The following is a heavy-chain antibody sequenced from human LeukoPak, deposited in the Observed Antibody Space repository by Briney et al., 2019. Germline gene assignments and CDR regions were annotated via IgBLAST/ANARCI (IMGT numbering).Heavy chain of an antibody. Sequence: GGSLRLSCAASGFTFTNYAMSWVRQAPGKGLQWVSAISGSGGNTYYADSVKGRFTISRDNSKNTLYLQMNSRRAEDTAVYYCAKSGNGDSSRSVSLWDTSDYWGQGALVTVSS. V-gene: IGHV3-23*01. CDR3: AKSGNGDSSRSVSLWDTSDY. CDR2: ISGSGGNT. D-gene: IGHD3-22*01. CDR1: GFTFTNYA. J-gene: IGHJ4*02.